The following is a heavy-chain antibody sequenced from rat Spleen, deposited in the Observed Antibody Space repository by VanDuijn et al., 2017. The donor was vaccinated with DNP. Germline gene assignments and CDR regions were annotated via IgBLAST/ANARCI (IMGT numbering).Heavy chain of an antibody. CDR1: GFTFSNYY. J-gene: IGHJ2*01. Sequence: EVQLVESGGGLVQPGRSMKLSCAASGFTFSNYYMAWVRQAPTKGLEWVASINTGGGDTYYRDSVKGRFTISRDNAEGTLNLQMNSLRSEDTATYYCASHTYYGYDYFVYWGQGVMVTVSS. CDR3: ASHTYYGYDYFVY. V-gene: IGHV5-25*01. CDR2: INTGGGDT. D-gene: IGHD1-9*01.